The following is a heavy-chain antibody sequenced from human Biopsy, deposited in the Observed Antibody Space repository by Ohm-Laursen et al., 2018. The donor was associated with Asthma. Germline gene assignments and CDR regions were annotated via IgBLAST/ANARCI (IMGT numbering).Heavy chain of an antibody. V-gene: IGHV1-3*04. CDR2: VDTGNGDT. D-gene: IGHD3/OR15-3a*01. Sequence: SVKVSCKASGYNFISFAIHWVRQAPGQRLEWMGWVDTGNGDTKYSQKFQGRVTITRDTSASTAYMELRSLRSEDTATYYCARTYYDFLTGQVKDVFGVWGQGTMVTVSS. CDR3: ARTYYDFLTGQVKDVFGV. CDR1: GYNFISFA. J-gene: IGHJ3*01.